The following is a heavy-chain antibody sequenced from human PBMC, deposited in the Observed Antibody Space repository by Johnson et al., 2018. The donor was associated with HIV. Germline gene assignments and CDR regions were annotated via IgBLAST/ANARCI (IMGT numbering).Heavy chain of an antibody. CDR1: GFNFDDYA. J-gene: IGHJ3*02. D-gene: IGHD3-16*01. V-gene: IGHV3-20*04. CDR2: INWNGGSI. CDR3: ARGRPWGWELRRDAFDI. Sequence: VQLVESGGGVVQPGRSLRLSCAASGFNFDDYAMSWVRQVPGKGLEGVSGINWNGGSIGYADSVKGRFTISRDNAKKSLYLQMNSLRDEDTALYYCARGRPWGWELRRDAFDIWGQGTMVTVSS.